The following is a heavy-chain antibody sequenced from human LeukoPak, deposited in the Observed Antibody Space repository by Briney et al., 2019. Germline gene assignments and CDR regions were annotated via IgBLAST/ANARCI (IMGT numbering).Heavy chain of an antibody. V-gene: IGHV3-73*01. CDR1: EFTFSAST. CDR3: ISRPECSGGSCYFS. J-gene: IGHJ5*02. CDR2: IRSKANNYAT. Sequence: PGESLRLSCAASEFTFSASTMHWVRQASAKGLEWVGRIRSKANNYATAYAASVKGRFTIPRDDSENTAHLQMASLKTEDTAVYFCISRPECSGGSCYFSWGQGTLVTVSS. D-gene: IGHD2-15*01.